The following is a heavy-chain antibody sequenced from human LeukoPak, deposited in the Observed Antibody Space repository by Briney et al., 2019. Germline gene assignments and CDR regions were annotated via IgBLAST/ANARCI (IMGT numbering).Heavy chain of an antibody. Sequence: ASVKVSCNSSGYTFTNFDDNWARQAAGQGLEWMGYINFNNGDTDSAQKFQGRITMTRDTSINTAYMELSSLRSDDSAMYYCARGYLGIAWGQGTLVTVSS. CDR1: GYTFTNFD. CDR3: ARGYLGIA. V-gene: IGHV1-8*02. J-gene: IGHJ5*02. CDR2: INFNNGDT. D-gene: IGHD1-14*01.